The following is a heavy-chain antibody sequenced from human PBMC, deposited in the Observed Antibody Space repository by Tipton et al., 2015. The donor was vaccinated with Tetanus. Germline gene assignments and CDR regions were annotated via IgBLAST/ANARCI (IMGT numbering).Heavy chain of an antibody. D-gene: IGHD6-6*01. CDR1: GMTLSYFA. J-gene: IGHJ3*02. Sequence: SLRLSCAASGMTLSYFAMSWVRQAPGKGLEWVSGISGSGDRIFYADSVKGRFTISRDNAKNTLFLHMNSLRAEDTAVYFCAKDVRQLVRVDAFDTWGQGTLVTVSS. CDR2: ISGSGDRI. CDR3: AKDVRQLVRVDAFDT. V-gene: IGHV3-23*01.